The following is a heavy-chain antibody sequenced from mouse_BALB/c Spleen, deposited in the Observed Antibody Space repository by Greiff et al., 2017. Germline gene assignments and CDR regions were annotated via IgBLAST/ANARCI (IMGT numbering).Heavy chain of an antibody. J-gene: IGHJ4*01. CDR2: IAPGSGST. D-gene: IGHD2-1*01. V-gene: IGHV1S41*01. CDR3: AREEGNYDAMDY. CDR1: GYTFTSYW. Sequence: ELVRPGASVKLSCKASGYTFTSYWINWIKQRPGQGLEWIGRIAPGSGSTYYNEMFKGKATLTVDTSSSTAYIQLSSLSSEDSAVYFCAREEGNYDAMDYWGQGTSVTVSS.